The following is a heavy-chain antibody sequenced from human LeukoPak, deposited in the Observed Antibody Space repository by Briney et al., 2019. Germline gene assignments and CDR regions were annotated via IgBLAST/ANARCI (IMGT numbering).Heavy chain of an antibody. J-gene: IGHJ4*02. Sequence: ASVKVSCKGSGYTFTDYYMHWVRQAPGQGLEWMGRINPNSGGTNYAQKFQGRVTMTSDTSISTAYMELSILTSDDTAVYYCARTKYYDSSGHFDYWGQGTLVTVSS. CDR1: GYTFTDYY. V-gene: IGHV1-2*06. CDR2: INPNSGGT. CDR3: ARTKYYDSSGHFDY. D-gene: IGHD3-22*01.